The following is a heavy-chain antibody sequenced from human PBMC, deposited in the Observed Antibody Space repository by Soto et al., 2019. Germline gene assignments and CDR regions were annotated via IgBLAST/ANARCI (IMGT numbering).Heavy chain of an antibody. CDR2: INAGNGNT. Sequence: ASVKVSCKASGYTFTSYAMHWVRQAPGQRLEWMGWINAGNGNTKYSQKFQGRVTITRDKSTSTAYMELSSLRSEDTAVYYCAGEVGATENYYYYGMDVWGQGTTVTVSS. J-gene: IGHJ6*02. CDR1: GYTFTSYA. D-gene: IGHD1-26*01. V-gene: IGHV1-3*01. CDR3: AGEVGATENYYYYGMDV.